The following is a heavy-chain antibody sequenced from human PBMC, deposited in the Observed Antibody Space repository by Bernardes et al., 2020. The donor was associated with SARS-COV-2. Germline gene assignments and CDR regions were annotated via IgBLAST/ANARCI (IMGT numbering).Heavy chain of an antibody. D-gene: IGHD6-19*01. CDR1: GFTFSSYA. CDR3: ARDTLEQWLDSGNWFDP. CDR2: ISYDGSNK. Sequence: GGSLRLSCAASGFTFSSYAMHWVRQAPGKGLEWVAVISYDGSNKYYADSVKGRFTISRDNSKNTLYLQMNSLRAEDTAVYYCARDTLEQWLDSGNWFDPWGQGTLVTVSS. J-gene: IGHJ5*02. V-gene: IGHV3-30-3*01.